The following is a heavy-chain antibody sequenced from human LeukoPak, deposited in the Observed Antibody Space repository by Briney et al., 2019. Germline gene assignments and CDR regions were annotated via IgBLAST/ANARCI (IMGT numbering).Heavy chain of an antibody. D-gene: IGHD3-3*01. V-gene: IGHV3-23*01. CDR2: ISGSGGST. J-gene: IGHJ4*02. CDR3: AKFGAGNYFDY. Sequence: GGSLRLSCAASGFTFSSYAMSWVRQAPGKGLEWVLAISGSGGSTYYADSVKGRFTISRDNAKNTLYLQMNSLRAEDTAVYYCAKFGAGNYFDYWGQGTLVTVSS. CDR1: GFTFSSYA.